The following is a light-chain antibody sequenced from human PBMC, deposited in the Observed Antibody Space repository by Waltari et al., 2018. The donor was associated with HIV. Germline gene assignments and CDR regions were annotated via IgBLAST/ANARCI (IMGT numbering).Light chain of an antibody. CDR3: QSYDSSLRGVL. V-gene: IGLV1-40*01. CDR1: SSNSGAGYA. CDR2: DNT. J-gene: IGLJ2*01. Sequence: QSVLTQTPSVSGAPGQRVTISCTGSSSNSGAGYAVHWYQQLPGTAPKVLFYDNTNRPSGVPDRFSGSKSGASASLGITGLQAEDEADYYCQSYDSSLRGVLFGGGTKLTVL.